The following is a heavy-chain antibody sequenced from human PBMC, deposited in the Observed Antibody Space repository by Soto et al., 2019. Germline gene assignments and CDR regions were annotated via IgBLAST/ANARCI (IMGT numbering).Heavy chain of an antibody. CDR2: IKQDGSEK. Sequence: GSLRLSCAASGFTFSSYWMSWVRQAPGKGLEWVANIKQDGSEKYYVDSVKGRFTISRDNAKNSLYLQMNSLRAEDTAVYYCARELEPRQGWFDPWGQGTLVTVSS. CDR3: ARELEPRQGWFDP. D-gene: IGHD1-1*01. J-gene: IGHJ5*02. V-gene: IGHV3-7*01. CDR1: GFTFSSYW.